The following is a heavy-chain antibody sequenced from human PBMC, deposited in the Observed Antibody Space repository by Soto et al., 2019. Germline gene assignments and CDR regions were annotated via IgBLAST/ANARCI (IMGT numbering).Heavy chain of an antibody. D-gene: IGHD1-7*01. CDR2: THYSGST. V-gene: IGHV4-59*01. CDR3: ARDKTGTTLNYYFGMDV. Sequence: TVSGGSISSYFWSWVRQPPGKGLEWIGYTHYSGSTNYNPSLKSRVTISVDTSKNQFSLNLSSVTSADTAVYFCARDKTGTTLNYYFGMDVWGQGTTVTVSS. CDR1: GGSISSYF. J-gene: IGHJ6*02.